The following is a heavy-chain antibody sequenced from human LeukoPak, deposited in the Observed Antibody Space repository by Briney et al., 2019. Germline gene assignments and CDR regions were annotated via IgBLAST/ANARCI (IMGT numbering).Heavy chain of an antibody. J-gene: IGHJ4*02. CDR1: GFTFNSYG. D-gene: IGHD5-18*01. Sequence: GGSLRLSCAASGFTFNSYGMTWVRQVPGKGLEWVSSITGAGSSTKYADSVSGRFTISRDNSKNTLSLQMAGLRAEDTAVYYCARKVEVAMDLDYWGQGTLVTVSS. V-gene: IGHV3-23*01. CDR3: ARKVEVAMDLDY. CDR2: ITGAGSST.